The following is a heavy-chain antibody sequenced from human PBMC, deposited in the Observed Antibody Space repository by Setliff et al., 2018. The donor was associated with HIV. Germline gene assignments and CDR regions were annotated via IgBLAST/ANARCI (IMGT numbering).Heavy chain of an antibody. D-gene: IGHD5-18*01. J-gene: IGHJ4*02. CDR1: GGSIINYF. Sequence: ETLSLTCTVSGGSIINYFWSWIRLPPGKRLEWIGYIYYSGSTDYNPSLKSRVTISVDTSESQVSLKLSSVTAADTAVYYCARSPGVDTNMAFDYWGRGTLVTVSS. CDR3: ARSPGVDTNMAFDY. CDR2: IYYSGST. V-gene: IGHV4-59*01.